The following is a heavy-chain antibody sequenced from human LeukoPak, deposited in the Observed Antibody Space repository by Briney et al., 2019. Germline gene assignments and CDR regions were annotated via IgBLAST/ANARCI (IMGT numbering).Heavy chain of an antibody. CDR3: VRGRTSGYDSGGDY. V-gene: IGHV3-48*03. D-gene: IGHD5-12*01. J-gene: IGHJ4*02. Sequence: GGSLRLSCEASGFSFSSYEMNWVRQAPGKGLEGVSYMSSSGSVSLYADSVRGRFTISRDNAKNSLYLQMNSLRADDTGIYYCVRGRTSGYDSGGDYWGQGTLVTVSS. CDR2: MSSSGSVS. CDR1: GFSFSSYE.